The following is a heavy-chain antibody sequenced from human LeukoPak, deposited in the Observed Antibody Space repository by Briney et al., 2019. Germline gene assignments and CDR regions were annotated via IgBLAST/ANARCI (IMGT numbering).Heavy chain of an antibody. J-gene: IGHJ4*02. D-gene: IGHD3-22*01. CDR2: INHSGST. CDR1: GGSFSGYY. CDR3: ARGLGVVVITTPSYYFDY. V-gene: IGHV4-34*01. Sequence: SETLSLTCAVYGGSFSGYYWSWIRQPPGKGLEWIGEINHSGSTNYNPSLKSRVTISVDTSKNQFSLKLSSVTAADTAVYYCARGLGVVVITTPSYYFDYWGQGTLVTVSS.